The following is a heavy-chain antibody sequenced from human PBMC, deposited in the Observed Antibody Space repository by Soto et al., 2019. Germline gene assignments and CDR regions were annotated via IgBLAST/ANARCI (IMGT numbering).Heavy chain of an antibody. Sequence: SETLSLTCAVNGGSFSVYYWSWIRQPPGRGLEWVGEINHSGSTNYNPSLKSRVTMSVDTSKNQFSLKLSSVTAADTAVYYCARGPTAKDLGPFDYWGQGTLVTVSS. J-gene: IGHJ4*02. CDR3: ARGPTAKDLGPFDY. CDR2: INHSGST. V-gene: IGHV4-34*01. CDR1: GGSFSVYY.